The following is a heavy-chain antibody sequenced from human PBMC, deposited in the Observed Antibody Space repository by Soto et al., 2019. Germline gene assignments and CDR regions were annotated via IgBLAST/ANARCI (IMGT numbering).Heavy chain of an antibody. V-gene: IGHV1-69*13. Sequence: SVKVSCKASGGTFSSYAISWVRQAPGQGLEWMGGIIPIFGTANYAQKFQGRVTITADESTSTAYMELSSLRSEDTAVYYCARAERSYYYDSSGYYNWFDPWGQGTLVTVSS. D-gene: IGHD3-22*01. CDR3: ARAERSYYYDSSGYYNWFDP. CDR1: GGTFSSYA. J-gene: IGHJ5*02. CDR2: IIPIFGTA.